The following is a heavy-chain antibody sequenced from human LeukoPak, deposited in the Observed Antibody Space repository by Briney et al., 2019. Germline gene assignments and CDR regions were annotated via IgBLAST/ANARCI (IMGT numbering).Heavy chain of an antibody. CDR2: ISESGDST. J-gene: IGHJ4*02. V-gene: IGHV3-23*01. Sequence: GGSLRLSCAASGFTFSSFAMSWVRQAPGKGLEWVSGISESGDSTYYADSVKGRFTISRHNSENTLYLQMNSLRAEDTAVYYCARGMTNPFDYWGQGTLVTVSS. CDR3: ARGMTNPFDY. CDR1: GFTFSSFA. D-gene: IGHD4-11*01.